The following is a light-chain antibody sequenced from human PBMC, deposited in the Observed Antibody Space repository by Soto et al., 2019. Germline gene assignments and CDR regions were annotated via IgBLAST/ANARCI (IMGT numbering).Light chain of an antibody. J-gene: IGLJ3*02. CDR2: GDN. V-gene: IGLV2-14*01. Sequence: QSVLTQPASVSGSPGQSITVSCTGSSSDIGDDKYVSWYQQQPGKGPNLLIYGDNSRPSGISNRFSGSKSGNTASLTISGLQVEDEAEYFCGSFTTSRIWVFGGGTKLTVL. CDR3: GSFTTSRIWV. CDR1: SSDIGDDKY.